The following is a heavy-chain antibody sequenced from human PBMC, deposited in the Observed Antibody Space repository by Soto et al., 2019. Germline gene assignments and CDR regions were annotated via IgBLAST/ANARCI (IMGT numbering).Heavy chain of an antibody. D-gene: IGHD2-15*01. CDR3: ASHSPILVVVAATPTATYMDV. Sequence: GGSLRLSCAASGFTVSSNYMSWVRQAPGKGLEWVSVIYSGGSTYYADSVKGRFTISRDNSKNTLYLQMNSLRAEDTAVYYCASHSPILVVVAATPTATYMDVWGQGTTVTVSS. CDR2: IYSGGST. J-gene: IGHJ6*02. V-gene: IGHV3-53*01. CDR1: GFTVSSNY.